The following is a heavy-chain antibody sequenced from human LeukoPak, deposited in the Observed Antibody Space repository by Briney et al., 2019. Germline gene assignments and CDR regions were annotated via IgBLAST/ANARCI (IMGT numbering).Heavy chain of an antibody. D-gene: IGHD3-16*01. V-gene: IGHV3-66*02. Sequence: AGGSLGLSCAASGFTVSSNYMSWVRQAPGKGLEWVSVIYSGGSTYYADSVKGRFTISRDNSKNTLFLQMNSLRPEDTAMYYCATRLYTERGFDIWGQGTMVTVSS. CDR3: ATRLYTERGFDI. CDR2: IYSGGST. J-gene: IGHJ3*02. CDR1: GFTVSSNY.